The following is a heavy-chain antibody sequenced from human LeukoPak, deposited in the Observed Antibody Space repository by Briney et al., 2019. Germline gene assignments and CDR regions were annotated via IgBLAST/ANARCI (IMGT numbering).Heavy chain of an antibody. CDR1: GFTFSSYE. Sequence: RGSLRLSCAASGFTFSSYEMNWVRQAPGRGLEWVSYISSSGSTIYYADSVKGRFTISRDNAKNSLYLQMNSLRAEDTAVYYCAREGSRVLAVALDYWGQGTLVTVSS. CDR2: ISSSGSTI. CDR3: AREGSRVLAVALDY. J-gene: IGHJ4*02. D-gene: IGHD6-19*01. V-gene: IGHV3-48*03.